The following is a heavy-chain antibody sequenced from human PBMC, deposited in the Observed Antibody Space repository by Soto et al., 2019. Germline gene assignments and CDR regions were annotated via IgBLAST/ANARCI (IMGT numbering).Heavy chain of an antibody. CDR3: ARLKTYYDFWSGYSDGMDV. CDR2: IYPGDSDN. Sequence: LKISCKGSGYSFTSYWIGWVRQMPGKGLEWMGIIYPGDSDNTYSPSFQGQVIISGDKSISTPDLQWSSLKASDTAMYYCARLKTYYDFWSGYSDGMDVWGQGTTVTVSS. CDR1: GYSFTSYW. V-gene: IGHV5-51*01. J-gene: IGHJ6*02. D-gene: IGHD3-3*01.